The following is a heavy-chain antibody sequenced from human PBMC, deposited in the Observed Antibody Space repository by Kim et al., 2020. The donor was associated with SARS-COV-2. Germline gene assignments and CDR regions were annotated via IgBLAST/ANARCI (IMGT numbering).Heavy chain of an antibody. CDR3: AKDIRRPQWWVGMDV. Sequence: GGSLRLSCAASGFKIDDYTMHWVRQAPGKGLEWVALIHGPHGDTFYAGSVKGRFTISRDNSKNSLNLQMNSLRSEDSALYYCAKDIRRPQWWVGMDVWGQGTTVIVSS. CDR2: IHGPHGDT. V-gene: IGHV3-43*02. CDR1: GFKIDDYT. J-gene: IGHJ6*02. D-gene: IGHD2-15*01.